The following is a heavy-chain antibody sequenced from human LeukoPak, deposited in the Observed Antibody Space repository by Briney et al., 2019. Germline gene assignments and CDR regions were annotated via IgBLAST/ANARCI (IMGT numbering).Heavy chain of an antibody. J-gene: IGHJ4*02. D-gene: IGHD2-15*01. CDR1: GGSFSGYY. CDR2: INHSGST. CDR3: ARGPTPDY. Sequence: SETLSLTCAVYGGSFSGYYWSWIRQPPGKGLEWIGEINHSGSTNYNPSLKSRVTISVDTSKDQFSLKLSSVTAADTAVYYCARGPTPDYWGQGTLVTVSS. V-gene: IGHV4-34*01.